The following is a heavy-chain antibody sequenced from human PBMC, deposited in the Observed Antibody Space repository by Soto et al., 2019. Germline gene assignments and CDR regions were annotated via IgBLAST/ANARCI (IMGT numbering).Heavy chain of an antibody. CDR1: GFTFSSYA. D-gene: IGHD4-4*01. CDR2: ISGSGGST. V-gene: IGHV3-23*01. Sequence: PGGSLRLSCAASGFTFSSYAMSWVRQAPGKGLEWVSAISGSGGSTYYADSVKGRFTISRDNSKNTLYLQMNSLRAEDTAVYYCAKGGRTVPREPYGMDVWGQGTTVTVS. J-gene: IGHJ6*02. CDR3: AKGGRTVPREPYGMDV.